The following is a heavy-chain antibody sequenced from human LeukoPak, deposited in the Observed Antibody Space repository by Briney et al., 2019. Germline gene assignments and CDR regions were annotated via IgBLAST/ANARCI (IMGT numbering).Heavy chain of an antibody. V-gene: IGHV3-23*01. CDR3: AKRYSDGLYPYYYYMDV. D-gene: IGHD5-18*01. CDR2: ISGSGGST. Sequence: PGGSLRLSCAASGFTFSSYAMSWVRQAPGKGLEWVSAISGSGGSTYYADSVKGRFTISRDNSKNTLYLQMNSLRAEDTAVYYCAKRYSDGLYPYYYYMDVWGKGTTVTVSS. CDR1: GFTFSSYA. J-gene: IGHJ6*03.